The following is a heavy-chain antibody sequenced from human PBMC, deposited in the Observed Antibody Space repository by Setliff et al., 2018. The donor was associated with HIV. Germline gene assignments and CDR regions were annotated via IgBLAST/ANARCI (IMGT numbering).Heavy chain of an antibody. CDR2: VYTSGST. CDR3: AKTSVGATGLYAFDI. V-gene: IGHV4-38-2*01. Sequence: SETLSLTCEVSGYFISSGYYWGWIRQPPGKGLEWIGTVYTSGSTNYNPSLKSRVTISADTSNNQFSLRLTSMTAADTAVYYCAKTSVGATGLYAFDIWGQGTMVTVSS. J-gene: IGHJ3*02. D-gene: IGHD1-26*01. CDR1: GYFISSGYY.